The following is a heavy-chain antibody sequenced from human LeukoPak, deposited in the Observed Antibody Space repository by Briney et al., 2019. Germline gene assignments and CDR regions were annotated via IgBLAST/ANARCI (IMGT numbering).Heavy chain of an antibody. CDR1: GFTFSSYA. J-gene: IGHJ4*02. Sequence: PGGSLRLSCAASGFTFSSYAMSWVRQAPGKGLEWVSAISGSGGSTYYADSVKGRFTTSRDNSKNTLYLQMNSLRAEDTAVYYCAKAAVSWFGEFYFDYWGQGTLVTVSS. CDR3: AKAAVSWFGEFYFDY. D-gene: IGHD3-10*01. CDR2: ISGSGGST. V-gene: IGHV3-23*01.